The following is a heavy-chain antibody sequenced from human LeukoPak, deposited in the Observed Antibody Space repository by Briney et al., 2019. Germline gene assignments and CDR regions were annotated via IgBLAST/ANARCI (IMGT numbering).Heavy chain of an antibody. CDR2: ITSGDFV. J-gene: IGHJ6*03. CDR3: ARGGFNMVRGVIIPSNSYFYYMDI. V-gene: IGHV3-21*01. Sequence: GGSLRLSCAASGFTFNSYAMAWVRQAPGKGLEWVSSITSGDFVYFADSLKGRFTISRDNGKSSLYLQMNSLRAEDTAVYYCARGGFNMVRGVIIPSNSYFYYMDIWGKGTTVTVSS. D-gene: IGHD3-10*01. CDR1: GFTFNSYA.